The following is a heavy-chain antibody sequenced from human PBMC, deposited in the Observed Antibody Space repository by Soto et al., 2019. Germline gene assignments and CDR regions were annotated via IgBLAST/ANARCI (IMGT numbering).Heavy chain of an antibody. J-gene: IGHJ6*02. D-gene: IGHD6-6*01. Sequence: GGSLRLSCAASGFTFSSYAMHWVRQAPGKGLEWVAVISTDGSNKYYADSVTGRFTISRDNSKHTLYLQMNSLRAEDLRVYYRARGEYSSSSSKYYSSSIDVWGQGTTVTVSS. CDR3: ARGEYSSSSSKYYSSSIDV. CDR2: ISTDGSNK. V-gene: IGHV3-30*04. CDR1: GFTFSSYA.